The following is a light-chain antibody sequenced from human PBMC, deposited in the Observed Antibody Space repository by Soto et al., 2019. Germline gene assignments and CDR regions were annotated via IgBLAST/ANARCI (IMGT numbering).Light chain of an antibody. V-gene: IGKV1-39*01. CDR1: QSINRY. J-gene: IGKJ1*01. Sequence: DIQMTQSPSSLSAFVGDRVTITCRASQSINRYLNWYQQKPGKAPKLLIYAASTLQSGVPSRFSGSGSGTDLTLAISSLQPEDFATYFCQQSYSLPWTFGQGTKVEIK. CDR3: QQSYSLPWT. CDR2: AAS.